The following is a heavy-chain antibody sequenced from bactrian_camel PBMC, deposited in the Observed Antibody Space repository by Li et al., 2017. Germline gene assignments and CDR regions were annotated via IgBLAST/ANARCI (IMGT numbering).Heavy chain of an antibody. CDR2: IYGRGGNA. D-gene: IGHD2*01. CDR1: GFTYSPRC. J-gene: IGHJ6*01. Sequence: SGGGSVQAGGALRLSCAASGFTYSPRCMGWFRQAPGKEREGIAAIYGRGGNAAYADSVKGRFTISQEDAKLTSALQMDNLKPEDTSTYYCAAVVGGGYCYLPDPRYSSLGQGTQVTVS. V-gene: IGHV3S25*01. CDR3: AAVVGGGYCYLPDPRYSS.